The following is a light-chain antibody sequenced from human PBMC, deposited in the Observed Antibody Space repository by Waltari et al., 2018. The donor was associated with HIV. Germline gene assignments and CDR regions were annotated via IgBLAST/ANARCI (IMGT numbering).Light chain of an antibody. V-gene: IGLV1-44*01. CDR3: AAWDDSLTGHWV. CDR2: TNN. J-gene: IGLJ3*02. CDR1: SSNIGSNI. Sequence: QSVLTQPPSASGTPGQRVIISCSGSSSNIGSNIVTWYQQGPGTAPKLLIYTNNQRPSGVPDRFSGSKSGTSASLAISGLQSQDEADYYCAAWDDSLTGHWVFGGGTKLTVL.